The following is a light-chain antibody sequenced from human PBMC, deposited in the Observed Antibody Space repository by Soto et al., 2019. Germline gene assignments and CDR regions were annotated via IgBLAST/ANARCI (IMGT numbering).Light chain of an antibody. CDR3: QSYDSSLSGYV. CDR2: EVT. V-gene: IGLV2-8*01. CDR1: SSDVGYYDY. J-gene: IGLJ1*01. Sequence: QSALTQPPSASGFPGQSVTISCTGTSSDVGYYDYVSWYQQHPGKAPKLVIYEVTKRPSGVPDRVSASKSGNTASLTVSGLRAEDEADYYCQSYDSSLSGYVFGTGTKVTVL.